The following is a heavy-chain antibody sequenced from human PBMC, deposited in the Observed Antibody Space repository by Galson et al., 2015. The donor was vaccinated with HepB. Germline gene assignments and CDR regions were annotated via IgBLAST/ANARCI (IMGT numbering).Heavy chain of an antibody. Sequence: SVKVSCKASGYTFTSYDINWVRQANGQGLEWMGWMNPNSGNTGYAQKFQGRVTMTRNTSISTAYMELSSLRSEYTAVYYCARGRRGRFLESRGLHYYYYYMDVWGKGTTVTVSS. J-gene: IGHJ6*03. CDR2: MNPNSGNT. CDR1: GYTFTSYD. D-gene: IGHD3-3*01. CDR3: ARGRRGRFLESRGLHYYYYYMDV. V-gene: IGHV1-8*01.